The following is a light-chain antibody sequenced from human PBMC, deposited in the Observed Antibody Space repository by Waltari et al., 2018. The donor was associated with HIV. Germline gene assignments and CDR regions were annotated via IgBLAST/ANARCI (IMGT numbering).Light chain of an antibody. CDR3: QSYDSSRNSWV. CDR1: NSNIGAGFD. CDR2: GNT. V-gene: IGLV1-40*01. J-gene: IGLJ3*02. Sequence: QSVLTQPPSVSGAPGQRVTIPCTGSNSNIGAGFDVNWYQQLPGTAPKLLIHGNTNRPSGVPDRFSGSKSGTSVSLTITGLQSEDEADYYCQSYDSSRNSWVFGGGSKLAVL.